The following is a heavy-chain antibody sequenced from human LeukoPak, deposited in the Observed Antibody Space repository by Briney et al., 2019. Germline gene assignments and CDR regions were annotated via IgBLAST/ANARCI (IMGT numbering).Heavy chain of an antibody. Sequence: SETLSLTCAVYGGSFSGYYWSWIRQPPGKGLEWIGYIYYSGSTNYNPSLKSRVTISVDTSKNQLSLKLSSVTAADTAVYYCARSTSGYPFDYWGQGTLVTVSS. D-gene: IGHD3-22*01. J-gene: IGHJ4*02. V-gene: IGHV4-59*08. CDR2: IYYSGST. CDR1: GGSFSGYY. CDR3: ARSTSGYPFDY.